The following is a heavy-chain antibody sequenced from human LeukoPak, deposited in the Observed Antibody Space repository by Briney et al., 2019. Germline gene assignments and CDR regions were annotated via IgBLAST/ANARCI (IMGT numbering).Heavy chain of an antibody. D-gene: IGHD3-10*01. J-gene: IGHJ3*01. CDR1: GGSISGGSYY. CDR2: IYYSGST. CDR3: ARHYLQPGAFDV. Sequence: SETLSPTCTVSGGSISGGSYYWSWIRQPPGKGLEWIGYIYYSGSTKYNLSLKSRVTISVDTSKNQFSLRLTSVTAADTAVYFCARHYLQPGAFDVWGQGTLVTVSS. V-gene: IGHV4-61*01.